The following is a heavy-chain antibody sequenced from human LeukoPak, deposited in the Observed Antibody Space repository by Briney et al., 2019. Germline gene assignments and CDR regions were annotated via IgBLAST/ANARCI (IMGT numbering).Heavy chain of an antibody. D-gene: IGHD5-18*01. CDR2: IYTSGST. CDR3: ARGSGYSYGYPFDY. CDR1: GGSISNYY. V-gene: IGHV4-4*07. Sequence: SETRSLTCIVSGGSISNYYWSWIRQPAGKGLEWIGRIYTSGSTNYNPSLKSRVTMSVDTSKNQFSLKLTSVSAADTAVYYCARGSGYSYGYPFDYWGQGTLVTVSS. J-gene: IGHJ4*02.